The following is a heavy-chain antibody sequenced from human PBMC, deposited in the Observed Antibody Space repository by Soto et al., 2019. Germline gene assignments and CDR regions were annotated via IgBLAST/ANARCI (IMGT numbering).Heavy chain of an antibody. CDR2: IKQDGSEK. CDR1: GFTFSSYW. Sequence: GGALRRSRSASGFTFSSYWMSWVRQAPGKGLEWVANIKQDGSEKYYVDSVKGRFTISRDNAKNSLYLQMNSLRAEDTAVYYCAREKLDQLVPDAFDIWGQGTMVIVS. V-gene: IGHV3-7*03. D-gene: IGHD6-6*01. J-gene: IGHJ3*02. CDR3: AREKLDQLVPDAFDI.